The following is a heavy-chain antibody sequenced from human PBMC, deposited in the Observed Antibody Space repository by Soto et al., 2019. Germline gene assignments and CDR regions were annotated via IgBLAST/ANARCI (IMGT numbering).Heavy chain of an antibody. CDR2: INPYNANT. J-gene: IGHJ3*02. D-gene: IGHD3-16*01. CDR3: ARDRVAGIWGDAFDI. Sequence: VQLVQSGTEVNKPGASVKVSCKTSGYTFTNHGTTWVRQAPGQGLEWMGGINPYNANTTYAQKLQGRVTMTTDTSTTTAYMDLRSLTSDDTAVYYCARDRVAGIWGDAFDIWGQGTVVTVSS. V-gene: IGHV1-18*04. CDR1: GYTFTNHG.